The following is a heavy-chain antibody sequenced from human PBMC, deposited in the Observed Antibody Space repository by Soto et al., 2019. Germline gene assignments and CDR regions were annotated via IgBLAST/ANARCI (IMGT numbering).Heavy chain of an antibody. J-gene: IGHJ6*02. V-gene: IGHV4-34*01. CDR2: INHSGST. Sequence: SSETLSLTCAVYGGSFSGYYWSWIRQPPGKGLEWIGEINHSGSTNYNPSLKSRVTISVDTSKNQFSLKLSSVTAADTAVYYCARLYCGGDCYSRWYYYYGMDVWGQGTTVTVS. CDR1: GGSFSGYY. D-gene: IGHD2-21*02. CDR3: ARLYCGGDCYSRWYYYYGMDV.